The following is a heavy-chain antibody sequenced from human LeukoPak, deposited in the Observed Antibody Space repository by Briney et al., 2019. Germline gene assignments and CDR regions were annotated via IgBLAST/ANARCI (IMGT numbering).Heavy chain of an antibody. D-gene: IGHD3-22*01. J-gene: IGHJ4*02. CDR3: AKAPDSSGYYSSDY. CDR1: GFTFDDYA. CDR2: ISWNSGSI. V-gene: IGHV3-9*01. Sequence: GGSLRLSCAASGFTFDDYAMHWVRQAPGKGLEWVSGISWNSGSIGYADSVKGRFTISRDNAKNSLYLQMNSLRAEDTAVYYCAKAPDSSGYYSSDYWGQGTLVTVSS.